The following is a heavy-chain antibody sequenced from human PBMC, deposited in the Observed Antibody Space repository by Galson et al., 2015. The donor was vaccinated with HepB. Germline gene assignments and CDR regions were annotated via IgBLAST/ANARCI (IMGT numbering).Heavy chain of an antibody. CDR3: ARDSRGYSSGWYPAD. CDR2: IYSGGST. D-gene: IGHD6-19*01. Sequence: SLRLSCAASGFTVSSNYMSWVRQAPGKGLEWVSVIYSGGSTYYADSVKGRFTISRHNSKNTLYLQMNSLRAEDTAVYYCARDSRGYSSGWYPADWGQGTLVTVSS. V-gene: IGHV3-53*04. CDR1: GFTVSSNY. J-gene: IGHJ4*02.